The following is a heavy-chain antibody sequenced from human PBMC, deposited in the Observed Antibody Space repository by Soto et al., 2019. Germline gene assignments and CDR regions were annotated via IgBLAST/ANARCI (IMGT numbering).Heavy chain of an antibody. Sequence: SETLSLTCTVSGGSVSSGSYYWSWIRQPPGKGLEWIGYIYYSGSTNYNPSLKSRVTISVDTSKNQFSLKLSSVTAADTAVYYCARDGRDRNTGFDYWGQGTLVTVSS. D-gene: IGHD1-1*01. CDR3: ARDGRDRNTGFDY. CDR1: GGSVSSGSYY. J-gene: IGHJ4*02. CDR2: IYYSGST. V-gene: IGHV4-61*01.